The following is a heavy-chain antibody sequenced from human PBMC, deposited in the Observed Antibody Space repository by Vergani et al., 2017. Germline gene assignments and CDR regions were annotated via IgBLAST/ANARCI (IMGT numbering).Heavy chain of an antibody. J-gene: IGHJ4*02. V-gene: IGHV4-59*01. Sequence: QVQLQESGPGLVKPSETLSLTCTVSGGSISSYYWSWIRQPPGKGLEWIGYIYYSGSTNYKPSLKSRVTISVDTSKNQFSLKLSSVTAADTAVYYCARDEKGMARFDYWGQGTLVTVSS. D-gene: IGHD5-24*01. CDR2: IYYSGST. CDR1: GGSISSYY. CDR3: ARDEKGMARFDY.